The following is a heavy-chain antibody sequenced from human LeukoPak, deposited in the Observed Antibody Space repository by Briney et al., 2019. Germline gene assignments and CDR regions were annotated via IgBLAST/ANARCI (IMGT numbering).Heavy chain of an antibody. CDR3: ARPQYCSITTCSGPLAI. J-gene: IGHJ3*02. D-gene: IGHD2-2*01. CDR2: IDERGRT. CDR1: GGSLSSYY. V-gene: IGHV4-34*01. Sequence: SDTLSLTCAVHGGSLSSYYWSWVRQPPGKGLDWIGEIDERGRTKYNPALKSRVTISVDTSKNRISLKLRSLTAADTADYYCARPQYCSITTCSGPLAIWGQGTVVTVSS.